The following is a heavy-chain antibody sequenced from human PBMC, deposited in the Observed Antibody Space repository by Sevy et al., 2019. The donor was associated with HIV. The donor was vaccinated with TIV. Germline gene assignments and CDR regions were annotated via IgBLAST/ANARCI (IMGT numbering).Heavy chain of an antibody. CDR1: GFTFSSDW. Sequence: GGSLRLSCVVSGFTFSSDWMHWVRQAPGKGLVWVSRINSDGSRTNYAHSVKGRFTISSDSAKNTLFLQMNSLRAGDTAVYYCIRGTSGTFGYWGQGTLVTVSS. CDR3: IRGTSGTFGY. J-gene: IGHJ4*02. D-gene: IGHD1-26*01. CDR2: INSDGSRT. V-gene: IGHV3-74*01.